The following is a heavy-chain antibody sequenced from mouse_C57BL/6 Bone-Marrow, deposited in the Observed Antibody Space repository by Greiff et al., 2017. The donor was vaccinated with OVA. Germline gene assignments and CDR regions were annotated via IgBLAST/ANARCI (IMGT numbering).Heavy chain of an antibody. Sequence: QVHVKQSGAELARPGASVKLSCKASGYTFTSYGISWVKQRTGQGLEWIGEIYPRSGNTYYNEKFKGKATLTADKSSSTAYMELRSLTSEDSAVYFCAREEGDENGYYGFAYWGQGTLVTVSA. D-gene: IGHD2-3*01. CDR2: IYPRSGNT. V-gene: IGHV1-81*01. CDR3: AREEGDENGYYGFAY. CDR1: GYTFTSYG. J-gene: IGHJ3*01.